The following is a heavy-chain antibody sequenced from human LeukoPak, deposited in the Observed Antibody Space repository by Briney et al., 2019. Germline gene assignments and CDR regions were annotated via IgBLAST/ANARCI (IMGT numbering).Heavy chain of an antibody. Sequence: ASAKVSCKASGGTFSSYAISWMRQAPGQGLEWMGRMIPNLGIANYAQKFQGRVTITADKSTSTGCMELSRLRSEDTAVYYCARDREGTFDYWGQGTLVTVSS. V-gene: IGHV1-69*04. CDR2: MIPNLGIA. CDR1: GGTFSSYA. CDR3: ARDREGTFDY. D-gene: IGHD1-26*01. J-gene: IGHJ4*02.